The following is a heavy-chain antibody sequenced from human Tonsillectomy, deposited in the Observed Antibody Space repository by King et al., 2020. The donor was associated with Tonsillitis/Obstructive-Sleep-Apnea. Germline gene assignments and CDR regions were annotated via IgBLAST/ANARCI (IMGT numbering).Heavy chain of an antibody. CDR1: GFTFSSYG. CDR3: ARAYSYGYFDY. CDR2: IWYDGSEK. V-gene: IGHV3-33*01. D-gene: IGHD5-18*01. J-gene: IGHJ4*02. Sequence: VQLVESGGGVVQPGRSLRLSCAASGFTFSSYGMHWVRQAPGKGLEWVAVIWYDGSEKYYADSVKGRFTISRDNSKKTLYLHMNSLRAEDAAVYYCARAYSYGYFDYWGQGTLVTVSS.